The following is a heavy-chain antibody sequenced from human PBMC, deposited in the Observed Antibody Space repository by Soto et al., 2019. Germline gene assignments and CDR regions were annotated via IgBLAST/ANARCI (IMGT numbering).Heavy chain of an antibody. CDR2: IYDNDST. Sequence: QVQLQESGPGLVKPSQTLSLTCTVSGGSISSGGYYWSWIRQHPGKGLEWIGYIYDNDSTYYNPSLKSRVTMSVDMSRNQFSLKLSSVTAADTAVYYGARHHMAATDMYFDYWGQGTLVTVSS. CDR1: GGSISSGGYY. D-gene: IGHD6-19*01. CDR3: ARHHMAATDMYFDY. V-gene: IGHV4-31*03. J-gene: IGHJ4*02.